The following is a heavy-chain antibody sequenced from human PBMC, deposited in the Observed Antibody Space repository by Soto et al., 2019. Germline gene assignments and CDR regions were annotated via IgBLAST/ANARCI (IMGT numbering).Heavy chain of an antibody. CDR3: AKGGRQWLVTSDFNY. CDR1: GFTFSSYW. J-gene: IGHJ4*02. V-gene: IGHV3-30*18. CDR2: VSHDGSNT. D-gene: IGHD6-19*01. Sequence: SLRLSCAASGFTFSSYWMHWVRQAPGKGLEWVALVSHDGSNTHYADSVKGRFTISRGSSKNTVSLEMTSLRAEDTAVYYCAKGGRQWLVTSDFNYWGQGALVTVSS.